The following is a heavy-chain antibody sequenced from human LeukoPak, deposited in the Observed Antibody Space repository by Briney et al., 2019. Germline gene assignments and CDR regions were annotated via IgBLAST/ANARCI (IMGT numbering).Heavy chain of an antibody. CDR1: GFTFSSYS. Sequence: GGSLRLSCAASGFTFSSYSMNWVRQAPGKGLEWVSSISSSSSYIYYADSVKGRFTISRDNAKNSLYLQMDSLRAEDTAVYYCARDQGGGTSYWGQGTLVTVSS. V-gene: IGHV3-21*01. CDR3: ARDQGGGTSY. J-gene: IGHJ4*02. CDR2: ISSSSSYI. D-gene: IGHD1-26*01.